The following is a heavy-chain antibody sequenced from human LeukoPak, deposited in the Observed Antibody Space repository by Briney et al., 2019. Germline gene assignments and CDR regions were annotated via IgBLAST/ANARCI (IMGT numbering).Heavy chain of an antibody. V-gene: IGHV1-2*02. CDR3: ARDHGYSYGYSGY. Sequence: ASVKVSCKASGYTFTGYYMHWVRQAPGQGLEWMGWINPNSGGTNYAQKFQGRVTMTRDTSISTAYMELSRLRSDDTAVYYCARDHGYSYGYSGYWGQGTLVTVSS. J-gene: IGHJ4*02. CDR1: GYTFTGYY. D-gene: IGHD5-18*01. CDR2: INPNSGGT.